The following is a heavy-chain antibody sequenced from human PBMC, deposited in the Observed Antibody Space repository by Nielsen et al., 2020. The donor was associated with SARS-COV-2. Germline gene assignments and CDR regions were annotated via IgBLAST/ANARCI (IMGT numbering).Heavy chain of an antibody. J-gene: IGHJ6*02. CDR2: IYHSGST. D-gene: IGHD1-26*01. CDR3: AGGRGVYGMDV. V-gene: IGHV4-30-2*01. CDR1: GGSISSGGYS. Sequence: TLSLTCAVSGGSISSGGYSWSWIRQPPGKGLEWIGYIYHSGSTYYNPSLKSRVTISVDRSKNQFSLKLSSVTAADTAVYYCAGGRGVYGMDVWGQGTTVTVSS.